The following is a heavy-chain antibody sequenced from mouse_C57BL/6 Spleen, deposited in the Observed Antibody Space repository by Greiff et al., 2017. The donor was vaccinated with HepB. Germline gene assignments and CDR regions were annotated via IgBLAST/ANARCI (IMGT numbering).Heavy chain of an antibody. CDR3: ARGDYDGPTWFAY. CDR2: ISYSGST. D-gene: IGHD2-4*01. J-gene: IGHJ3*01. CDR1: GYSITSGYD. Sequence: DVKLQESGPGMVKPSQSLSLTCTVTGYSITSGYDWHWLRHFPGNKLEWMGYISYSGSTNYNPSLKIRIPITQDTSKNHFFLKLNSVTTEDTATYYCARGDYDGPTWFAYWGQGTLVTVSA. V-gene: IGHV3-1*01.